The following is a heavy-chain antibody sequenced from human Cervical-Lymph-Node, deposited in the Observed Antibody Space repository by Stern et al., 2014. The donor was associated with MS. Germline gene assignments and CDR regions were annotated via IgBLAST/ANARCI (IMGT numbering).Heavy chain of an antibody. J-gene: IGHJ4*02. CDR3: ARSTHYNLLTGLDS. D-gene: IGHD3-9*01. CDR2: ISYSGNT. V-gene: IGHV4-31*03. CDR1: GGSITSGGYQ. Sequence: VQLEESGPGPVRPSQTLSLTCTVSGGSITSGGYQWNWIRQHPGKGLEWVGYISYSGNTHFNPSLRGRISITRDTSKRQFSLTLTSVTAADTAVYYCARSTHYNLLTGLDSWGLGALVTVSS.